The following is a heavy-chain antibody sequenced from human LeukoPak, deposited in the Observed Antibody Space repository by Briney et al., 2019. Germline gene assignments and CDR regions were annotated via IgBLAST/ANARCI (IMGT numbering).Heavy chain of an antibody. J-gene: IGHJ6*03. CDR1: GGSISSYY. V-gene: IGHV4-4*07. CDR2: IYTSGST. D-gene: IGHD6-6*01. CDR3: ARVGSSSSKHYCYMDV. Sequence: SETLSLTCTVSGGSISSYYWSWIRQPAGKGLEWIGRIYTSGSTNYNPSLKSRVTMSVDTSKNQFSLKLSSVTAADTAVYYCARVGSSSSKHYCYMDVWGKGTTVTVSS.